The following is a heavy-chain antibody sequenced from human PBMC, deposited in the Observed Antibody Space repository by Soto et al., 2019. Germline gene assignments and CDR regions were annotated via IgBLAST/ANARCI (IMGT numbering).Heavy chain of an antibody. V-gene: IGHV1-2*04. CDR3: ARGIAAAAARGMDV. D-gene: IGHD6-13*01. CDR2: INPNSGGT. CDR1: GYTFTGYF. J-gene: IGHJ6*02. Sequence: QVQLVQSGAEVKKPGASVKVSSKASGYTFTGYFMHWVRQAPGQGLEWMGWINPNSGGTNYAQKFQGWVTMTRDTSISTAYMELSRLRSDDTAVYYCARGIAAAAARGMDVWGQGTTVTVSS.